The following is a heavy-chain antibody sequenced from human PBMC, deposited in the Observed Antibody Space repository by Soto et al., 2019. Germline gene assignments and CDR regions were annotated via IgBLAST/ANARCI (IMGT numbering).Heavy chain of an antibody. CDR2: IKSKTDGGTT. D-gene: IGHD5-12*01. CDR1: GFTFSNAW. V-gene: IGHV3-15*01. J-gene: IGHJ5*02. Sequence: GGSLRLSCAASGFTFSNAWMSWVRQAPGKGLEWVGRIKSKTDGGTTDYAAPVKGRFTISRDDSENTLQLQMNSLKTEDTAVYYCTPGNRVATIITFGYGDSREYNWFDPWGQGTLVTVSS. CDR3: TPGNRVATIITFGYGDSREYNWFDP.